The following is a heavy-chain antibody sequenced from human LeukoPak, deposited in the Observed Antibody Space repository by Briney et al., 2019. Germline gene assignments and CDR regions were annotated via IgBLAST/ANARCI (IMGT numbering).Heavy chain of an antibody. Sequence: GGSLRLSCAASGFTFSSFGMNWVRQAPGKGLEWVSSISGSTTYIYYADSLKGRFTISRDNAKNSLYLQMNSLRAEDTGLYYCVRYRDYSYGLDVWGQGTTVNVSS. CDR2: ISGSTTYI. V-gene: IGHV3-21*06. CDR1: GFTFSSFG. CDR3: VRYRDYSYGLDV. D-gene: IGHD1-26*01. J-gene: IGHJ6*02.